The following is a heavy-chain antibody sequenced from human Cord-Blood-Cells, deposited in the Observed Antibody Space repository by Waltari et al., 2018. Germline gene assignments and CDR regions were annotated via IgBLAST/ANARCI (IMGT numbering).Heavy chain of an antibody. CDR1: GGSFSGYH. J-gene: IGHJ4*02. V-gene: IGHV4-34*01. D-gene: IGHD6-19*01. CDR2: INHSGST. Sequence: QVQLQQWGAGLLKPSETLSLTCAVYGGSFSGYHWSWTSQPPGKGLEWIGEINHSGSTNYSPSLKCRVTISVDTSQNQFSLKLSSVSAADTAVYYCARGGISVAGFDYWGQGTLVTVSS. CDR3: ARGGISVAGFDY.